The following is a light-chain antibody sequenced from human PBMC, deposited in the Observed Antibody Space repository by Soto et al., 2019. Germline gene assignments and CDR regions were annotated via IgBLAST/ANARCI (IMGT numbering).Light chain of an antibody. J-gene: IGKJ4*01. Sequence: DIQMTQSPSSLSSSVGDRFTITCRASQSISSYLNWYQQKPGKAPKLLIYAASTLQTGVPSRFSGGGSGTDFTLTITSLQPEDFATYYCQQLNVYPSTFGGGTKVDIK. V-gene: IGKV1-39*01. CDR2: AAS. CDR1: QSISSY. CDR3: QQLNVYPST.